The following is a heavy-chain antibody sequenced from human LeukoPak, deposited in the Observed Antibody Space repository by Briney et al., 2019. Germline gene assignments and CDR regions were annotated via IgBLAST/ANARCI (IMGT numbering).Heavy chain of an antibody. J-gene: IGHJ4*02. CDR2: ISGSGGST. Sequence: GGSLRLSCAASGFTFSDYYMSWIRQAPGKGLEWVSAISGSGGSTYYADSVKGRFTISRDNSKNTLYLQMNSLRAEDTAVYYCAKDRGIAAAGTVYWGQGTLVTVSS. D-gene: IGHD6-13*01. CDR1: GFTFSDYY. CDR3: AKDRGIAAAGTVY. V-gene: IGHV3-23*01.